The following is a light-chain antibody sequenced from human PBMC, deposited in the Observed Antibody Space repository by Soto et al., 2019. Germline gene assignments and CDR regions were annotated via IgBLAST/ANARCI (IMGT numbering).Light chain of an antibody. CDR2: DAS. Sequence: EIVLTQSPATLSLSPGERATLSCRASQSVSVYLAWYQQKPGQSPRLLIYDASNRATGIPARFSGSGSGTDFTLTIGSLEPEDFAVYYCQQRSNWQLTFGGGTKVEIK. V-gene: IGKV3-11*01. J-gene: IGKJ4*01. CDR1: QSVSVY. CDR3: QQRSNWQLT.